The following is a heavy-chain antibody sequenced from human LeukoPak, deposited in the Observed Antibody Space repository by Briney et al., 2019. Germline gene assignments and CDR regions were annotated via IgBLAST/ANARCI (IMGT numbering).Heavy chain of an antibody. CDR3: AREISAQAAVVMDV. CDR2: ISAYNGNT. V-gene: IGHV1-18*01. CDR1: GYTFTSYG. Sequence: ASVKVSCKASGYTFTSYGISWVRQAPGQGLEWMGWISAYNGNTNYAQKLQGRVTMTTDTSTSTAYMELRSLRSDDTAVYYCAREISAQAAVVMDVWGKGTTVTVSS. D-gene: IGHD6-19*01. J-gene: IGHJ6*03.